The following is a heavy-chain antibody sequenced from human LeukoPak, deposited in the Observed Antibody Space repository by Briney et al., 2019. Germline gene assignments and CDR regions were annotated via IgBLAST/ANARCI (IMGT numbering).Heavy chain of an antibody. Sequence: SETLSLTCTVSGGSISSDWYWGWVRRPPGNGLEWIGAIYRNGDTYYNPSLKSRVTISHDTSKNQFSLRLNSVTAADTAVYYCARAKRDYYDNSGCESYYYFMDVWGKGTTVTVSS. CDR3: ARAKRDYYDNSGCESYYYFMDV. CDR2: IYRNGDT. V-gene: IGHV4-38-2*02. D-gene: IGHD3-22*01. CDR1: GGSISSDWY. J-gene: IGHJ6*03.